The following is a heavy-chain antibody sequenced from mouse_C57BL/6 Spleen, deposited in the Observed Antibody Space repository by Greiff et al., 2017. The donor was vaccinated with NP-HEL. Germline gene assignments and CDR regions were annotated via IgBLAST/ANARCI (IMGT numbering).Heavy chain of an antibody. Sequence: VQLKESVAELVRPGASVKLSCTASGFNIKNTYMHWVKQRPEQGLEWIGRIDPANGNTKYAPKFQGKATITADTSSNTAYLQRSSLTAEDTAIYYCAREDYYGSSLFAYWGQGTLVTVSA. J-gene: IGHJ3*01. CDR3: AREDYYGSSLFAY. CDR2: IDPANGNT. D-gene: IGHD1-1*01. CDR1: GFNIKNTY. V-gene: IGHV14-3*01.